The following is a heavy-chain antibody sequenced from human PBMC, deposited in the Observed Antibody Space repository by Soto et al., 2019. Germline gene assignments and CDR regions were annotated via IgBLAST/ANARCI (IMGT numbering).Heavy chain of an antibody. D-gene: IGHD4-4*01. CDR2: IYYSGST. V-gene: IGHV4-39*01. CDR1: GGSISSSSYY. Sequence: PSEPLSHNRTVCGGSISSSSYYWCWIRQPPGKGLEWIGSIYYSGSTYYNPSLKSRVTISVDTSNNQFSLSVSSVTAADTAVYYCARHSNRNYGLYYFDFWGLGAPVTVSS. CDR3: ARHSNRNYGLYYFDF. J-gene: IGHJ4*02.